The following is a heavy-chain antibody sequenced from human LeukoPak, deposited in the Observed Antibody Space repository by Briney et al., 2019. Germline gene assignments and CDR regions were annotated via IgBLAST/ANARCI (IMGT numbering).Heavy chain of an antibody. CDR3: AKDRLGAVAEYPDY. J-gene: IGHJ4*02. CDR2: ITINGDGT. D-gene: IGHD6-19*01. Sequence: PGGSLRLSCAASGFTFNNHAMSWARQAPGKGLEWVSSITINGDGTNYADAVKGRFTISRDNSKNTVYLQMNSLRADDTAKYNCAKDRLGAVAEYPDYWGQGILVTVSS. V-gene: IGHV3-23*01. CDR1: GFTFNNHA.